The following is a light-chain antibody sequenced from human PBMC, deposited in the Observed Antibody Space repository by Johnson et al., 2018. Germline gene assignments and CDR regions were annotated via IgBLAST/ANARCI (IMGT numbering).Light chain of an antibody. CDR2: ENN. Sequence: QSVLTQPPSVSAAPGQKVTISCSGSSSNIGNNYVSWYQQHPGTASKLHIYENNKRPSGIPDRLSGSKSGTSATLGITGLLTGDEADYYCGTWGYNLDSVNVFGTGTKVPFL. CDR1: SSNIGNNY. V-gene: IGLV1-51*02. J-gene: IGLJ1*01. CDR3: GTWGYNLDSVNV.